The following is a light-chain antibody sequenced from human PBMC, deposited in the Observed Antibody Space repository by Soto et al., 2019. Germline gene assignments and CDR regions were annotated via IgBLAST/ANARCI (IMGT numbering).Light chain of an antibody. J-gene: IGKJ2*01. CDR2: GAS. Sequence: IVLTQSPGTLSLSPGERATLSCRASQSVSSSYLAWYQQKPGQAPRLLIYGASSRATGIPDRFSGSGSGTDFTLTISRLEPEEFAVYYCQKYGSSAYTFGQGTKLEIK. CDR3: QKYGSSAYT. CDR1: QSVSSSY. V-gene: IGKV3-20*01.